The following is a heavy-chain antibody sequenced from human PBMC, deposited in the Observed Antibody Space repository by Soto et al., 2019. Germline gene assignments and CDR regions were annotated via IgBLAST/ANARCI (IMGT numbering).Heavy chain of an antibody. CDR1: GGTFSSYA. D-gene: IGHD7-27*01. Sequence: QVQLVQSGAEVKKPGSSVKVSCKASGGTFSSYAISWVRKAPGQGLEWMGGIIPIFGTANYAQKFQGRVTITADESTSTAYMELSSLRSEDTAVYYCARDGESPNYYYYYGMDVWGQGTTVTVSS. CDR3: ARDGESPNYYYYYGMDV. V-gene: IGHV1-69*01. CDR2: IIPIFGTA. J-gene: IGHJ6*02.